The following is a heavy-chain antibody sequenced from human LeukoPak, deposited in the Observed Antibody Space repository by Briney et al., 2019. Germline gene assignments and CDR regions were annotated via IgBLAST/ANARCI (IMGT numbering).Heavy chain of an antibody. CDR1: GGSFSGYC. J-gene: IGHJ4*02. Sequence: SETLSLTCAVYGGSFSGYCWSWIRQPPGKGLEWIGEINHSGSTNYNPSLKSRVTISVDASKNQFSLKLSSVTAADTAVYYCARLATTVVSGTDYWGQGTLVTVSS. V-gene: IGHV4-34*01. CDR3: ARLATTVVSGTDY. D-gene: IGHD4-23*01. CDR2: INHSGST.